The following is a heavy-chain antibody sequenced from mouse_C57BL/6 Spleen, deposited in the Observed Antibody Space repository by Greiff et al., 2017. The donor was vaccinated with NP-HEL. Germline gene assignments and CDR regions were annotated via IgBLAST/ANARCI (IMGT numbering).Heavy chain of an antibody. CDR3: ARLGVVAPYAMDY. D-gene: IGHD1-1*01. Sequence: VQLQQSGAELVRPGTSVKMSCKASGYTFTNYWIGWAKQRPGHGLEWIGDIYPGGGYTNYNEKFKGKATLTADKSSSTAYMQFSSLTSEDSAIYYCARLGVVAPYAMDYWGQGTSVTVSS. V-gene: IGHV1-63*01. CDR1: GYTFTNYW. CDR2: IYPGGGYT. J-gene: IGHJ4*01.